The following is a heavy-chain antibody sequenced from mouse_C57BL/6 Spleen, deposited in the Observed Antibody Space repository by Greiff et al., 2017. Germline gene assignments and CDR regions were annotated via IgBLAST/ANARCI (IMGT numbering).Heavy chain of an antibody. D-gene: IGHD1-1*01. J-gene: IGHJ4*01. CDR2: INPSSGYT. Sequence: VKLQESGAELARPGASVKMSCKASGYTFTSYTMHWVKQRPGQGLEWIGYINPSSGYTKYNQKFKDKATLTADKSTSTAYMQLSSLTSEDSAVYYCARNYYGSILMDYWGQGTSVTVSS. CDR1: GYTFTSYT. V-gene: IGHV1-4*01. CDR3: ARNYYGSILMDY.